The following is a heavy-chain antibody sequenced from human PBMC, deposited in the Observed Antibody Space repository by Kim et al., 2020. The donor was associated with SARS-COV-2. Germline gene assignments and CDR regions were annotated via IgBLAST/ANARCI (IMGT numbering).Heavy chain of an antibody. Sequence: GGSLRLFCAASGFTFSSYEMNWVRQAPGKGLEWVSYISSSGSTIYYADSVKGRFTISRDNAKNSLYLQMNSLRAEDTAVYYCARDRVTANYYYYGMDVWGQGTTVTVSS. CDR3: ARDRVTANYYYYGMDV. D-gene: IGHD6-25*01. J-gene: IGHJ6*02. V-gene: IGHV3-48*03. CDR1: GFTFSSYE. CDR2: ISSSGSTI.